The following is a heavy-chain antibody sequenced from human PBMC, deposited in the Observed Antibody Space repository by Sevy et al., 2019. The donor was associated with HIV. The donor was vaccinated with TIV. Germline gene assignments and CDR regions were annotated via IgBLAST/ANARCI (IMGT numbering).Heavy chain of an antibody. J-gene: IGHJ6*02. CDR1: GFSVSSNY. D-gene: IGHD3-16*01. Sequence: GGSLRLSCVVSGFSVSSNYMSWVRQAPGKGMEWVSNIYSDGRTYYADAVRGRFTISRYTSKNTVYLEMKSLRAEDTAVDYCTRDDIVLGEDNYYGMDVWGHGTTVTVSS. CDR2: IYSDGRT. V-gene: IGHV3-53*01. CDR3: TRDDIVLGEDNYYGMDV.